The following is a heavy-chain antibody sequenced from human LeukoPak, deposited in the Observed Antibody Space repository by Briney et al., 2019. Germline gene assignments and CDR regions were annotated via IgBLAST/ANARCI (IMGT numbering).Heavy chain of an antibody. J-gene: IGHJ4*02. V-gene: IGHV4-39*01. Sequence: SETLSLTCTVPGGSISSSSDYWGWVRQAPGKGLEWIGSIYYHENTYYNSSLKSRVTISVDTSKNQFSLKLNSVTAADTAVYFCARRAYSAAYWKHFDYWGQGTLVTVSS. D-gene: IGHD1-1*01. CDR1: GGSISSSSDY. CDR2: IYYHENT. CDR3: ARRAYSAAYWKHFDY.